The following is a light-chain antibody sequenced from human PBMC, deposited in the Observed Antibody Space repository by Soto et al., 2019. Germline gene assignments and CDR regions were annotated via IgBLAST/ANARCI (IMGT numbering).Light chain of an antibody. Sequence: DMVITHSPASLAGHLGEMATINFKSVQSVLYVSNNSNYLACYQHKPGQPPKLLISWASTWQSGVPARFSGSGSGTDFTPTISSLQAEDVAVYYCQQHYSNSWTFGQGTKVDIK. CDR1: QSVLYVSNNSNY. CDR2: WAS. J-gene: IGKJ1*01. V-gene: IGKV4-1*01. CDR3: QQHYSNSWT.